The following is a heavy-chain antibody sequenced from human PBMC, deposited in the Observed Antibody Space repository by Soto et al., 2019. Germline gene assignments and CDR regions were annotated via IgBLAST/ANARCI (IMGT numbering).Heavy chain of an antibody. V-gene: IGHV3-15*01. D-gene: IGHD2-2*01. CDR1: GFTFSNAW. Sequence: GASLRMSCGASGFTFSNAWMNEVRQAPGKGLELVGRIKSKTDGGTTDYAAPVKGRFTISRDDSKNTLYLQMNSLKTEDTAVYYCTTAVYQLTLIYYYGIEVWGQGTTVTVS. CDR2: IKSKTDGGTT. J-gene: IGHJ6*02. CDR3: TTAVYQLTLIYYYGIEV.